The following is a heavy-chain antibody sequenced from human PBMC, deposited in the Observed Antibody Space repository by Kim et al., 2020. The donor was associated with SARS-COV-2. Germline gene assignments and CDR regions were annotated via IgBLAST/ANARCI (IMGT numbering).Heavy chain of an antibody. CDR2: IYYSGST. J-gene: IGHJ4*02. Sequence: SETLSLTCTVSGGSISSYYWSWIRQPPGKGLEWIGYIYYSGSTNYNPSLKSRVTISADTSKNQFSLKLSSVTAADTAVYYCARASGWYYFDYWGPGTLVTVSS. D-gene: IGHD6-19*01. CDR1: GGSISSYY. V-gene: IGHV4-59*13. CDR3: ARASGWYYFDY.